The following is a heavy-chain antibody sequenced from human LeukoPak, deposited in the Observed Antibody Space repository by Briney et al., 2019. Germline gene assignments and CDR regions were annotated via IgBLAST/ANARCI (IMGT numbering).Heavy chain of an antibody. CDR2: INPNSGGT. D-gene: IGHD3-10*01. CDR3: ARGFHGPDVRGVILGDY. J-gene: IGHJ4*02. Sequence: GESLKISCKASGYSFTTYWIAWVRQAPGQGLEWMGWINPNSGGTNYAQKFQGRVTMTRDTSISTAYMELSRLRSDDTAVYYCARGFHGPDVRGVILGDYWGQGTLVTVSS. V-gene: IGHV1-2*02. CDR1: GYSFTTYW.